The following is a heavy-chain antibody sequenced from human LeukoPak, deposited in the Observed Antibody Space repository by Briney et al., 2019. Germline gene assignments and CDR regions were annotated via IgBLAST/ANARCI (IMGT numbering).Heavy chain of an antibody. Sequence: GGSLRLSCAASGFTFSNYWMHRVRQAPGKGLMWVSHINSDGSTTTYADSVKGRFTTSRDNAKNTLYLQMNSLRVEDTAVYYCTTPGRFGTSGYYPFDYWGQGTLVTVSS. J-gene: IGHJ4*02. CDR2: INSDGSTT. CDR1: GFTFSNYW. D-gene: IGHD3-22*01. V-gene: IGHV3-74*01. CDR3: TTPGRFGTSGYYPFDY.